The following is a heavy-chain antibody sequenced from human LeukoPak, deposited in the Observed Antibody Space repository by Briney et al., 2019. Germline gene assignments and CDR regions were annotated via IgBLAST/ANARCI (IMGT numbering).Heavy chain of an antibody. CDR1: GYTFTDYY. J-gene: IGHJ4*02. CDR3: ARAGGGLDY. CDR2: INPNNDGT. Sequence: ASVKASCKASGYTFTDYYVHWVRQAPGQGLEWMGWINPNNDGTNYAQNFQGRVPMTRDTSISTAYMELTSLTSDDTAVYYCARAGGGLDYWGQGTLVTVSS. V-gene: IGHV1-2*02. D-gene: IGHD3-16*01.